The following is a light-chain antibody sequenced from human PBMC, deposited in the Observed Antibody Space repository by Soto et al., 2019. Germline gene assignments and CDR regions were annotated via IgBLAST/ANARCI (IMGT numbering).Light chain of an antibody. CDR3: SSYRGSSTLT. CDR2: EVT. V-gene: IGLV2-14*01. CDR1: SNDVGAYDY. Sequence: QSALTQPASVSGSPGQSITISCTGTSNDVGAYDYVSWYQQHPGKAPQLIIYEVTYRPSGVSHRFSGSQSGNTASLTISGLQAEDEAYYYCSSYRGSSTLTFGGGTKVTVL. J-gene: IGLJ2*01.